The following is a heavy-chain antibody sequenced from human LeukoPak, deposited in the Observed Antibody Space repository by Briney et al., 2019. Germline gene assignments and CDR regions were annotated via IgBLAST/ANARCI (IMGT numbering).Heavy chain of an antibody. CDR2: ISSSSSYI. Sequence: PGGTLRLSCTASGFTFSSYTMNWVRQAPGKGLEWVSSISSSSSYIYYADSVKGRFTISRDNAKNSLYLQMNSLRAEDTAVYYCARGDMYYDDSSGGDYWGQGTLVTVSS. V-gene: IGHV3-21*01. D-gene: IGHD3-22*01. CDR1: GFTFSSYT. J-gene: IGHJ4*02. CDR3: ARGDMYYDDSSGGDY.